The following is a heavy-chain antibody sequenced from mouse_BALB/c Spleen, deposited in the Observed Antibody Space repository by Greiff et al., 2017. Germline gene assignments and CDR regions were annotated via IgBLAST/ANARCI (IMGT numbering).Heavy chain of an antibody. CDR1: GYTFTDYA. V-gene: IGHV1S137*01. Sequence: QVQLKESGAELVRPGVSVKISCKGSGYTFTDYAMHWVKQSHAKSLEWIGVISTYYGDASYNQKFKGKATMTVDKSSSPAYMELARLTSEDSAIYYCARTDGNYGYFDVWGAGTTVTVSS. D-gene: IGHD2-1*01. CDR3: ARTDGNYGYFDV. J-gene: IGHJ1*01. CDR2: ISTYYGDA.